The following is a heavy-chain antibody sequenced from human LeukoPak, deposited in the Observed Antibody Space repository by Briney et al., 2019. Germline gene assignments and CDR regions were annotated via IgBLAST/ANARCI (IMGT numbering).Heavy chain of an antibody. D-gene: IGHD6-19*01. CDR1: GFTFSSCG. CDR3: AKEGYSSGWYFDY. CDR2: ISYDGSNK. Sequence: GGSLRLFCGASGFTFSSCGVHWVRQAPGKGLEWVVVISYDGSNKYYADSVKGPFTSSRYNSKNTLYLQMNSLRADDTAVYYCAKEGYSSGWYFDYWGQGTLVTVSS. J-gene: IGHJ4*02. V-gene: IGHV3-30*18.